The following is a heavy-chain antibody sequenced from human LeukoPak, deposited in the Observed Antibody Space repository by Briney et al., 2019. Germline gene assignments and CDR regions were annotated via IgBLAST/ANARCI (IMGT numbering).Heavy chain of an antibody. CDR3: ARGSRSVLWFGELVFDP. J-gene: IGHJ5*02. CDR2: INPNSGGT. D-gene: IGHD3-10*01. V-gene: IGHV1-2*02. CDR1: GYTFTGYY. Sequence: ASVKVSCKASGYTFTGYYMHWVRQAPGQGLEWMGWINPNSGGTNYAQKFQGRVTMTRDTSISTAYMELSRLRSDDTAVYYCARGSRSVLWFGELVFDPWGQGTLVTVSS.